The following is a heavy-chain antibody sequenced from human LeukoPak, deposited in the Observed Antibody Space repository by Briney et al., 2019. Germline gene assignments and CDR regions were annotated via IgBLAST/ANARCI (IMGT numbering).Heavy chain of an antibody. J-gene: IGHJ4*02. D-gene: IGHD3-22*01. Sequence: ASVKVSCKASGYIFISYGISWVRQAPGQGLEWMGWISVYNGNTNYAQNLQGRVTMTTDTSTSTAYMELRSLRSDDTAVYYCARDVAWISGYAPYFDYWGQGTLVTVSS. V-gene: IGHV1-18*01. CDR1: GYIFISYG. CDR2: ISVYNGNT. CDR3: ARDVAWISGYAPYFDY.